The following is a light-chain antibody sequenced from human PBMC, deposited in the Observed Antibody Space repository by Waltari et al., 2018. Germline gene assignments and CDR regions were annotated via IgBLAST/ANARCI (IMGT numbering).Light chain of an antibody. Sequence: AIQLTQSPSFLSASVGDRVTITCRTSQATKRALAWYQQQAGKPPKLLIYDTSTLESGVPSRFSGGGTGAELMLTISSLQPEDVGTYYCQQFNEYPWTFGQGTKVEIK. CDR3: QQFNEYPWT. CDR2: DTS. V-gene: IGKV1D-13*01. J-gene: IGKJ1*01. CDR1: QATKRA.